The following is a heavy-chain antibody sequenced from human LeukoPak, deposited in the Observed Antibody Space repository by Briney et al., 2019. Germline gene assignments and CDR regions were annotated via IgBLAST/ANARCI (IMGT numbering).Heavy chain of an antibody. CDR2: IIPIFGTT. CDR3: ARVGPKDVVVESATMGYYYYYYGMDV. Sequence: SVKVSCKASGGTFSSYAISWVRQAPGQGLEWMGGIIPIFGTTHYAPKFQGRVTITADASTNTAHMELSSLRSEDTAVYYCARVGPKDVVVESATMGYYYYYYGMDVWGQGTTVTVSS. CDR1: GGTFSSYA. J-gene: IGHJ6*02. V-gene: IGHV1-69*13. D-gene: IGHD2-15*01.